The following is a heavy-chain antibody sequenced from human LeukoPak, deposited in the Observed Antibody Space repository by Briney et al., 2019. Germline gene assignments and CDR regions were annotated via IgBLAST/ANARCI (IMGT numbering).Heavy chain of an antibody. Sequence: GGSLRPSCAASGFTFNTYWMHWVRQVPGRGLEWVSRINGDESSTNYADSVKGRFTISRDNAKDTLYLHTNSLTAEDTAVYYCARGAKWAYYFDYWGQGTLVTVSS. CDR3: ARGAKWAYYFDY. CDR2: INGDESST. CDR1: GFTFNTYW. D-gene: IGHD1-26*01. V-gene: IGHV3-74*01. J-gene: IGHJ4*02.